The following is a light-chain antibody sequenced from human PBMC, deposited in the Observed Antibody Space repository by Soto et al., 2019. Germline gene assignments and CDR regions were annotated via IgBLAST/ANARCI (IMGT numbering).Light chain of an antibody. V-gene: IGKV1-9*01. CDR3: QQTESYPST. J-gene: IGKJ4*01. CDR2: AAS. Sequence: NQLTQSPSSLSASVGDRVTITCRATQDSSSFLAWYQQKPGKAPKLLIFAASTLQSGVPSRFSGSGSGTDFTLTISSLQPEDFATYYCQQTESYPSTFGGGTKVEIK. CDR1: QDSSSF.